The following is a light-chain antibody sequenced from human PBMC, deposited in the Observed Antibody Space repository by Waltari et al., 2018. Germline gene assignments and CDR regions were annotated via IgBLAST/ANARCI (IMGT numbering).Light chain of an antibody. CDR3: MQGRQRPLT. Sequence: SLLRHNGSSYLSWYQQKPGQSPQLLIFVASNRASGVPDRFSGSGSGKDFTLKISRVEAEDVGVYFCMQGRQRPLTFGGGTRVEIK. J-gene: IGKJ4*01. CDR1: SLLRHNGSSY. V-gene: IGKV2-28*01. CDR2: VAS.